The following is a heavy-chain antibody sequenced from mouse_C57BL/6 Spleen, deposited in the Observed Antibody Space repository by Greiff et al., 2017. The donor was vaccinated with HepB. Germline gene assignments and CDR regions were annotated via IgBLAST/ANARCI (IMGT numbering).Heavy chain of an antibody. CDR3: ARDRFGITTDGEAD. CDR2: IYPYNGFS. V-gene: IGHV1-31*01. D-gene: IGHD1-1*01. CDR1: GYSFTGYY. J-gene: IGHJ3*01. Sequence: VQLQQSGPELVKPGASVKISCKASGYSFTGYYMHWVKQSHGNILDWIGYIYPYNGFSSYNQKFKGKATLTVDKSNSTAYMELRSLTSEDSAVYYCARDRFGITTDGEADWGQGTLVTVSA.